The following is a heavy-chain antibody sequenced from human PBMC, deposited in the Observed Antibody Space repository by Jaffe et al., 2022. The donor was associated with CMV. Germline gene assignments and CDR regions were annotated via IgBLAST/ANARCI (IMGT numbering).Heavy chain of an antibody. V-gene: IGHV3-15*01. D-gene: IGHD3-3*01. J-gene: IGHJ4*02. CDR2: IKSKTNGETT. CDR3: TTELYTSYDFWSGR. Sequence: EVQLVESGGGLVNPGGSLRLSCAASGFTFSNAWMSWVRQAPGKGLEWVGRIKSKTNGETTDYAAPAEGRFTISRDDSQNTLYLQLNSLKAEDTAVYYCTTELYTSYDFWSGRWGQGTLVTVSS. CDR1: GFTFSNAW.